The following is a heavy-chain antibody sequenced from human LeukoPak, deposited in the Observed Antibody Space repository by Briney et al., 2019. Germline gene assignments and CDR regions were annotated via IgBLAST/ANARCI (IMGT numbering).Heavy chain of an antibody. CDR3: MRGLDYYYGIDV. V-gene: IGHV1-8*01. Sequence: ASVKVSCKASGYTFTSYNINWVRQATGQGLERMGWMNPNSGNTDNAQKPQGSVTITTNTSLSTHYMGLSSLRYEDTALYFCMRGLDYYYGIDVWGQGIMVTVSS. CDR2: MNPNSGNT. CDR1: GYTFTSYN. J-gene: IGHJ6*02.